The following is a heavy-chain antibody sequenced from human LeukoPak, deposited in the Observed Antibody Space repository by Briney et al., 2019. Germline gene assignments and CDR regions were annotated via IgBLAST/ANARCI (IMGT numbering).Heavy chain of an antibody. CDR1: GFTFSSYG. CDR2: ISGSGGST. Sequence: GGSLRLSCAASGFTFSSYGMSWVRQAPGKGLEWVSAISGSGGSTYYAGSVKGRFTISRDNSKNTLYLQMNSLRAEDTAVYYCAKQLLRRNLLDYWGQGTLVTVSS. J-gene: IGHJ4*02. D-gene: IGHD2-2*01. CDR3: AKQLLRRNLLDY. V-gene: IGHV3-23*01.